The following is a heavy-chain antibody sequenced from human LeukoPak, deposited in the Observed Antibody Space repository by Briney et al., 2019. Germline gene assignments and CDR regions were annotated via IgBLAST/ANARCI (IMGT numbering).Heavy chain of an antibody. Sequence: PGGSLRLSCAASGFTFSSYSMNWVRQAPGKGLEWIGSIYHSGSTYYNPSLKSRVTISVDTSKNQFSLKLSSVTAADTAVYYCARARYREDSYGYAGGFYYMDVWGKGTTVTVSS. CDR2: IYHSGST. J-gene: IGHJ6*03. CDR1: GFTFSSYS. D-gene: IGHD5-18*01. CDR3: ARARYREDSYGYAGGFYYMDV. V-gene: IGHV4-38-2*01.